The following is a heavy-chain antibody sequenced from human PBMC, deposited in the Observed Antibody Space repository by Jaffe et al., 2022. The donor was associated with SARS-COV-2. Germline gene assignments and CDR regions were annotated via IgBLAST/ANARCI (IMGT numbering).Heavy chain of an antibody. CDR2: IYSGGST. V-gene: IGHV3-53*01. CDR1: GFTVSSNY. D-gene: IGHD6-19*01. Sequence: EVQLVESGGGLIQPGGSLRLSCAASGFTVSSNYMSWVRQAPGKGLEWVSVIYSGGSTYYADSVKGRFTISRDNSKNTLYLQMNSLRAEDTAVYYCARDRRSSGPTSPHYYYYGMDVWGQGTTVTVSS. J-gene: IGHJ6*02. CDR3: ARDRRSSGPTSPHYYYYGMDV.